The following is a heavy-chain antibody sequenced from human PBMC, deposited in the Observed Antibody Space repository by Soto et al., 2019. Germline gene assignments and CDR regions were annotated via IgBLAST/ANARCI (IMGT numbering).Heavy chain of an antibody. J-gene: IGHJ4*02. CDR3: ARGGAYYGILTGHPWYFDY. CDR1: GYTFTSYG. Sequence: ASVKVSCKASGYTFTSYGISWVRQAPGQGLEWMGWISAYNGNTNYAQKPQGRVTMTTDTSTSTAYMELRSLRSDDTAVYYCARGGAYYGILTGHPWYFDYWGQGTLVTVSS. CDR2: ISAYNGNT. D-gene: IGHD3-9*01. V-gene: IGHV1-18*01.